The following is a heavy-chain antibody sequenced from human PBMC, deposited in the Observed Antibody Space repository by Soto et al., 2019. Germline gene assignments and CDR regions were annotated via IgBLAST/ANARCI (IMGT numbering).Heavy chain of an antibody. Sequence: HPGGSLRLSCAASGFTFDDYAMHWVRQAPGKGLEWVSGISWNSGSIGYADSVKGRFTISRDNAKNSLYLQMNSLRAEDTALYYCAKDRDYYYYYGMDVWGQGTTVTVSS. CDR1: GFTFDDYA. CDR2: ISWNSGSI. J-gene: IGHJ6*02. V-gene: IGHV3-9*01. CDR3: AKDRDYYYYYGMDV.